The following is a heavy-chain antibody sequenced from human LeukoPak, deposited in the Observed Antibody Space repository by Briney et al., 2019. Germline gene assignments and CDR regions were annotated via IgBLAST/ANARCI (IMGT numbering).Heavy chain of an antibody. V-gene: IGHV1-69*13. D-gene: IGHD6-25*01. Sequence: SVTVSCKASGGTFSSYAISWVRQAPGHGLEWMGGIIPIFGTANYAQKFQGRVTITADESTSTAYMELSSLRSEDTAVYYCASESAADDAFDIWGQGTMVTVSS. CDR1: GGTFSSYA. CDR2: IIPIFGTA. CDR3: ASESAADDAFDI. J-gene: IGHJ3*02.